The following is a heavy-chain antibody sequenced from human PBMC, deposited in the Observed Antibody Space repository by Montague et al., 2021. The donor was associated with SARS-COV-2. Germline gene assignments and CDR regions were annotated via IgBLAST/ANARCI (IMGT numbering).Heavy chain of an antibody. CDR1: GDSFSGYS. D-gene: IGHD2-2*01. Sequence: SETLSLTCTVSGDSFSGYSWTWIRQAPEKGLEWIGYIYHTGSTNYNPSFKGRVIISADTSTNQLSLRLTSVSAADSAKYFCARHRRCGVPAAGGAYFDHWGQGTQVTVSS. J-gene: IGHJ4*02. CDR3: ARHRRCGVPAAGGAYFDH. CDR2: IYHTGST. V-gene: IGHV4-59*08.